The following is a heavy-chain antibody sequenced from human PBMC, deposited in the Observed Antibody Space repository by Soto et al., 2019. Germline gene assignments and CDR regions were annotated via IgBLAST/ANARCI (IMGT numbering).Heavy chain of an antibody. CDR3: ARVTGQDIVVVPAAPWAFDI. D-gene: IGHD2-2*01. Sequence: QVQLVQSGAEVKKPGASVKVSCKASGYTFTSYGISWVRQAPGQGLEWMGWISAYNGNTNYAQKLQGRVTMTTDTSTSTAYLELRSLRSDDTAGYYCARVTGQDIVVVPAAPWAFDIWGQGTMVTVSS. CDR1: GYTFTSYG. V-gene: IGHV1-18*04. J-gene: IGHJ3*02. CDR2: ISAYNGNT.